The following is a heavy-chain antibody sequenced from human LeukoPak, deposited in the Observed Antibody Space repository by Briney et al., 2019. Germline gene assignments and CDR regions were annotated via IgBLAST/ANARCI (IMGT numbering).Heavy chain of an antibody. CDR2: INHSGST. D-gene: IGHD3-3*01. CDR3: ATGSGYYYYYGMDV. J-gene: IGHJ6*02. V-gene: IGHV4-34*01. Sequence: SETLSLTCAVYGGSFSGYYWSWIRQPPGKGLEWIGEINHSGSTNCNPSLKSRVTISVDTSKNQFSLKLSSVTAADTAVYYCATGSGYYYYYGMDVWGQGTTVTVSS. CDR1: GGSFSGYY.